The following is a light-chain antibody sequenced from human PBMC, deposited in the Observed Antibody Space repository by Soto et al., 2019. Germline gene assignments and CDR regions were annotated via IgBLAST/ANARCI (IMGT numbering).Light chain of an antibody. V-gene: IGLV2-23*02. CDR1: SSDVGSYNL. CDR2: EVS. Sequence: TQPSPLSGSPGQSITLSCTGNSSDVGSYNLVSWYQQHPGKAPKLMIYEVSKRPSGVSNRFSGSKSGNTASLTIFGLQAEDEADYYCCSYAGSSTYVFGTGTKVTVL. J-gene: IGLJ1*01. CDR3: CSYAGSSTYV.